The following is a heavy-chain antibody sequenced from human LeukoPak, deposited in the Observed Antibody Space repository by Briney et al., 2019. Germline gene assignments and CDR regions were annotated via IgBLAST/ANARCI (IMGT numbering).Heavy chain of an antibody. D-gene: IGHD2-8*01. CDR2: IYSGGST. Sequence: PGGSLRLSCAASGFTVSSNYMSWVRHTPGKGLEWVSLIYSGGSTYYADSVKDRFTISRDNPKNTLYLQMNSLRAEDTAVYYCAGRDNGYYYGMDVWGQGTTVTVSS. V-gene: IGHV3-66*01. J-gene: IGHJ6*02. CDR3: AGRDNGYYYGMDV. CDR1: GFTVSSNY.